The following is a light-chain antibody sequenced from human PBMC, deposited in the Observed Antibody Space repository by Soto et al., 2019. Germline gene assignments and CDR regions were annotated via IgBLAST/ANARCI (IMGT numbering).Light chain of an antibody. J-gene: IGKJ5*01. CDR2: GAS. Sequence: EVVLTQSPGTLACSPGERATLSCRAIQSVSSSYLAWYQQKPGQAPRLLIYGASSRATGTPDRFSGSGSGTDFTLTISRLEPEDFAVYYCHQYGSSPPITFGQGTRLEIK. V-gene: IGKV3-20*01. CDR3: HQYGSSPPIT. CDR1: QSVSSSY.